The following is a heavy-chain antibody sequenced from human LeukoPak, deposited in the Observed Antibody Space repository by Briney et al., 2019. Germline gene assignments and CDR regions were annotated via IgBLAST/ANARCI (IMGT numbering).Heavy chain of an antibody. V-gene: IGHV3-30*02. Sequence: QPGGSLRLSCAASGFTFSSYGMHWVRQAPGKGLEWVAVIRYDGSNKYYADSVKGRFTISRDNSKNTLYLQMNSLRAEDTAVYYCAKDKGSGSPIYGFDPWGQGTLVTVSS. J-gene: IGHJ5*02. CDR2: IRYDGSNK. D-gene: IGHD3-10*01. CDR1: GFTFSSYG. CDR3: AKDKGSGSPIYGFDP.